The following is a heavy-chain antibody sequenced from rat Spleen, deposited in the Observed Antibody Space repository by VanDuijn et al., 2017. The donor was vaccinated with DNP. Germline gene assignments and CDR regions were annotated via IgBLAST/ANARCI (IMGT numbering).Heavy chain of an antibody. V-gene: IGHV2-27*01. CDR3: ARSEQRYNPFDY. Sequence: QVQLKESGPGLVQPSQTLSLTCTVSGFSLTSYHVHWVRQPPGKGLEWMGGMQSGGSTDYNSALKSRLSISRDTSKSQVFLKMNSVQTEDTAMYFCARSEQRYNPFDYWGQGVMVRVSS. J-gene: IGHJ2*01. D-gene: IGHD1-5*01. CDR1: GFSLTSYH. CDR2: MQSGGST.